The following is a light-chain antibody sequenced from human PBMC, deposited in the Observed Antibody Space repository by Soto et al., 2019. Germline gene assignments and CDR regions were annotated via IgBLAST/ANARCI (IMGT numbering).Light chain of an antibody. V-gene: IGKV3-20*01. CDR3: QFGTMVWT. Sequence: EIVLTQSPGTLSLSPGERATLSCRASQSVSDMFLAWYQQKPGHPPSLLIYGASRRATGLPDRFGGSGAGTDFTLTISRLEVEYFAVYYCQFGTMVWTFGQGTKVEI. CDR1: QSVSDMF. CDR2: GAS. J-gene: IGKJ1*01.